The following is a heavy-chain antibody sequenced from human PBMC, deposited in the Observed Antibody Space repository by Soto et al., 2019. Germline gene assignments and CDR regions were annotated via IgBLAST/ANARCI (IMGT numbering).Heavy chain of an antibody. V-gene: IGHV3-30-3*01. D-gene: IGHD2-15*01. CDR1: GFTFSSYV. Sequence: QVQLLESGGGVVEPGRSLRLSCAASGFTFSSYVMQWVRQAPGKGLEWVAVISYDGNNKYYADSVKGRFTISRDNSKNTLYLQRRGLRAEDTAVYYCARAGCDGGRCYTLVGLDYGMDVWGQGTTVTVSS. J-gene: IGHJ6*02. CDR3: ARAGCDGGRCYTLVGLDYGMDV. CDR2: ISYDGNNK.